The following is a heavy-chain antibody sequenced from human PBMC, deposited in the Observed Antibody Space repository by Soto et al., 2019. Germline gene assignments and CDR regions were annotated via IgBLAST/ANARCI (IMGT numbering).Heavy chain of an antibody. CDR1: GFTFSSYA. V-gene: IGHV3-64D*06. CDR3: VKVSTFYDILTGYYSTNFFDP. J-gene: IGHJ5*02. Sequence: GGSLRLSCAASGFTFSSYAMRWVRQAPGKGLECVSTISSGGDITYYADSVKGRFTISRDNSKNTLYLQMNSLRPEDTDVYYCVKVSTFYDILTGYYSTNFFDPWGQGTLVTVSS. CDR2: ISSGGDIT. D-gene: IGHD3-9*01.